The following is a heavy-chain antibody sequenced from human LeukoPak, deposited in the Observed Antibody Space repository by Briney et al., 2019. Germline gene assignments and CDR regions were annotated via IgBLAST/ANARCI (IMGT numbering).Heavy chain of an antibody. D-gene: IGHD7-27*01. Sequence: GESLKISCKGPGYSFSSYWIAWVRQMPGKGLEWMGIIYPGDSDTRYSPSFQGQVTISADKSISTAYLQWSTLKASDTAIYYCARHNNWGFDYWDRGTLLTVSS. V-gene: IGHV5-51*01. CDR2: IYPGDSDT. J-gene: IGHJ4*02. CDR1: GYSFSSYW. CDR3: ARHNNWGFDY.